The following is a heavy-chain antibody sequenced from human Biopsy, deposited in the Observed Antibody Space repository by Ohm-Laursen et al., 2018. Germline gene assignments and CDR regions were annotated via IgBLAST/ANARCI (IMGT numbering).Heavy chain of an antibody. CDR1: GFTFDDYA. Sequence: SSLRLSCSASGFTFDDYAMHWVRQAPGKGLEWVSGIFRNSGNIDYAASVKGRFTISRDNAKNSLYLQMNSLRAEDTAVYYCARNLGVTPGYQDYWGQGTLVTVSS. V-gene: IGHV3-9*01. CDR3: ARNLGVTPGYQDY. D-gene: IGHD2-2*01. J-gene: IGHJ4*02. CDR2: IFRNSGNI.